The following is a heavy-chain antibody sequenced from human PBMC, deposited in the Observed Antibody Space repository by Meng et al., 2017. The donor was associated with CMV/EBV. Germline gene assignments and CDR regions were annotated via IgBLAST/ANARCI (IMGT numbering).Heavy chain of an antibody. CDR2: IIPILGIA. J-gene: IGHJ6*02. Sequence: SVKVSCKASGGTFSSYAISWVRQAPGQGLEWMGGIIPILGIANYAQKFQGRVTITADKSTSTAYMELSSLRSEDTAVYYCAKDGWDTAMPEGVNGMDVWGQGTTVTVSS. CDR1: GGTFSSYA. CDR3: AKDGWDTAMPEGVNGMDV. D-gene: IGHD5-18*01. V-gene: IGHV1-69*10.